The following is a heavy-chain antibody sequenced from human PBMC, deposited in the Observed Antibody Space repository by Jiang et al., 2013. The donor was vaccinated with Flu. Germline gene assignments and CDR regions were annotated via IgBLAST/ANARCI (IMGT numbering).Heavy chain of an antibody. J-gene: IGHJ4*02. CDR2: IKYDGTEK. V-gene: IGHV3-7*01. D-gene: IGHD2/OR15-2a*01. CDR3: ARGFTSAN. Sequence: VASIKYDGTEKNYVDSVKGRFTISRDNAKNSLYLQMNSLRAEDTALYYCARGFTSANWGQGTLVTVSS.